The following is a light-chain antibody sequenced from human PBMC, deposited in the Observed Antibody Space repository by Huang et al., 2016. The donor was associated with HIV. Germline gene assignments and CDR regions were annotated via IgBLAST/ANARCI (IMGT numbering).Light chain of an antibody. CDR2: GAS. V-gene: IGKV3-20*01. CDR3: QQYGNSPWT. J-gene: IGKJ1*01. Sequence: EIVLTQSPGTLSLSPGEAATLSCRASQSIVSNYLAWYQQKPGQTPRLLIYGASNRATDIPDRFSGSGSGTDFTLTINRLAPEDFAVYYCQQYGNSPWTFGQGTKVEIK. CDR1: QSIVSNY.